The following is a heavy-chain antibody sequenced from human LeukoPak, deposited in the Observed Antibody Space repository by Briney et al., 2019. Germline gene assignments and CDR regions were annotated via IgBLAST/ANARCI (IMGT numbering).Heavy chain of an antibody. CDR1: GASISSDY. CDR2: IYYSGST. D-gene: IGHD6-13*01. J-gene: IGHJ5*02. V-gene: IGHV4-59*08. Sequence: SETLSLTCAVYGASISSDYWNWIRQPPGKGLEWIGYIYYSGSTNYNPSLKSRVTISVDTSKNQFSLKLSSVTAADTAVYYCAVMYSSSWYWFDPWGQGTLVTVSS. CDR3: AVMYSSSWYWFDP.